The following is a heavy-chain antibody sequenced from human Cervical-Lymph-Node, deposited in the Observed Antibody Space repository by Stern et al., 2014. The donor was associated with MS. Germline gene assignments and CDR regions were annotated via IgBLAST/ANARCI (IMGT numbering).Heavy chain of an antibody. V-gene: IGHV5-51*03. J-gene: IGHJ3*02. D-gene: IGHD2-8*01. CDR3: AKRVSDAFNI. CDR1: GSSFTTYW. CDR2: IFTGDSDT. Sequence: EVQLVQSGAEVKKPGESLKISCKDFGSSFTTYWLGWVRQMPGQGLEGMGVIFTGDSDTTYSPTFQGQVTMSADKSTSTAYLQWRSLRASDTAMYYCAKRVSDAFNIWGQGTMVTVSS.